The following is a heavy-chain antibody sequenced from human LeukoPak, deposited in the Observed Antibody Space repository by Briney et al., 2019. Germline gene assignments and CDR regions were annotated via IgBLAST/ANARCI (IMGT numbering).Heavy chain of an antibody. CDR3: ARSASPYSSSSDYYYFDY. Sequence: SETLSLTCTVSGGSISSYYWSWIRQPPGKGLEWIGYIYYSGSTSYNPSLKSRVTISVDTSKNQFSLKLSSVTAADTAVYYCARSASPYSSSSDYYYFDYWGQGTLVTVSS. J-gene: IGHJ4*02. CDR2: IYYSGST. D-gene: IGHD6-13*01. CDR1: GGSISSYY. V-gene: IGHV4-59*01.